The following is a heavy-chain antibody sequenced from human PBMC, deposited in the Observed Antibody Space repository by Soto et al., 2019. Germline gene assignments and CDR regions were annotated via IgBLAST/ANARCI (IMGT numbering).Heavy chain of an antibody. D-gene: IGHD1-1*01. CDR2: INPNSGGT. V-gene: IGHV1-2*02. J-gene: IGHJ4*02. CDR1: GYTFTDYY. Sequence: ASVKVSCKASGYTFTDYYVHWVRQAPGQGLEWMGWINPNSGGTKSAQRVQDRVSMTTDTSTATAYIEPRSLRFDDTAIYFCARTHWQPDYLEGFDFWGQGTPVTVSS. CDR3: ARTHWQPDYLEGFDF.